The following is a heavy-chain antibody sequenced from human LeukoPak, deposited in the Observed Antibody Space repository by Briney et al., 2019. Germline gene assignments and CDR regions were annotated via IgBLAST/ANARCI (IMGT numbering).Heavy chain of an antibody. Sequence: GGSLRLSCAASGFTFSHYWMQWVRQAPGKGLVWVSRINSDGSSTTYADSVKGRFTISRDNAKNTLYLQMNSLRAEDTAEYFCARTRYDGTYFDFWGQGTLVTVSS. CDR1: GFTFSHYW. V-gene: IGHV3-74*01. J-gene: IGHJ4*02. CDR2: INSDGSST. D-gene: IGHD1-26*01. CDR3: ARTRYDGTYFDF.